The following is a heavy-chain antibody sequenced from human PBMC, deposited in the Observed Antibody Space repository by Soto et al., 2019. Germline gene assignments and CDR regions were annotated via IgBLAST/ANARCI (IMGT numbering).Heavy chain of an antibody. Sequence: SETLSLTCTVSGGSISTYYWSWIRQPPEKEKEWIGYIYYDGSTSYNPSLRSRVTISVDTSKNQFSLILSSVTSADTAVYYCARDQLSSGLYVWFDPWGQGTLVTVSS. CDR1: GGSISTYY. D-gene: IGHD6-25*01. CDR3: ARDQLSSGLYVWFDP. CDR2: IYYDGST. V-gene: IGHV4-59*01. J-gene: IGHJ5*02.